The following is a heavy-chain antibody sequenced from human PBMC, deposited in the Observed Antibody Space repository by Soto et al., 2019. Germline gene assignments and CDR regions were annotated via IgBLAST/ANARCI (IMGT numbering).Heavy chain of an antibody. D-gene: IGHD2-2*01. J-gene: IGHJ6*02. CDR1: GYTFANYW. CDR2: IYPGDSDT. CDR3: ARHHYCSSTSCPFRYYYYGMDV. V-gene: IGHV5-51*01. Sequence: GESLKISCKGSGYTFANYWIGWVRQMPGKGLEWMGIIYPGDSDTKYNPSFQGQVTISADKSISTAYLQWSSLKASDTAMYYCARHHYCSSTSCPFRYYYYGMDVWGQGTTVTVS.